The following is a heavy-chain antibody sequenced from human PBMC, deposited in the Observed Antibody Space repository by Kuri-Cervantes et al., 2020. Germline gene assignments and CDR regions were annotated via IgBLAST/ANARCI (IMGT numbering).Heavy chain of an antibody. Sequence: GESLKISCAASGFTFNDAWMSWVRQSPGKGLEWVGRIKRKSDGETTDYAAPVKGRFTISRDDSENTLYVQMNSLKIEDTAVYYCTTDLPRGAAYSHDYWGQGALVTVSS. CDR1: GFTFNDAW. V-gene: IGHV3-15*01. CDR3: TTDLPRGAAYSHDY. D-gene: IGHD6-25*01. J-gene: IGHJ4*02. CDR2: IKRKSDGETT.